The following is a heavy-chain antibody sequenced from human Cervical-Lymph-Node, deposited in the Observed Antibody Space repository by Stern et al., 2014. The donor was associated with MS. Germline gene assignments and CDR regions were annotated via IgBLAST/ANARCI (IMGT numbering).Heavy chain of an antibody. Sequence: QVQLGQSGPGLVKPSQTLSLTCAISGDSVSSNSATWSWIRQSPSRGLEWLGRTYHRSRWYYDYAISVKSRVTISPDTSKNQFSLRLNSVTPEDTAVYYCARDVSSSPDAFDIWGQGTMVIVSS. J-gene: IGHJ3*02. CDR2: TYHRSRWYY. V-gene: IGHV6-1*01. CDR3: ARDVSSSPDAFDI. CDR1: GDSVSSNSAT. D-gene: IGHD6-6*01.